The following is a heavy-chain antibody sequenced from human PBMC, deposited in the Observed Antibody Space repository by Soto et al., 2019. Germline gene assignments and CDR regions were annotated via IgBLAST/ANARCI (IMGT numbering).Heavy chain of an antibody. CDR2: ISVYNGNT. V-gene: IGHV1-18*01. Sequence: RASVKVSCKASGYTFTSYGISWVRQAPGQGLEWMGWISVYNGNTNYAQKLQGRVTMTTDTSTSTAYMELRSLRSDDTAVYYCARGITMVRGVLLDAFDIWGQGTMVTVSS. J-gene: IGHJ3*02. D-gene: IGHD3-10*01. CDR1: GYTFTSYG. CDR3: ARGITMVRGVLLDAFDI.